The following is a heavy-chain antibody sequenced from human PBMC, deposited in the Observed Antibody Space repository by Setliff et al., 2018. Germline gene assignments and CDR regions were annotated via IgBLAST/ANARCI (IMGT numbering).Heavy chain of an antibody. Sequence: SETLSLTCTVSGDSISSGSYYWTWIRQPAGKGLEWIGHFHTGGSTNYNRSLRSRVSISVDTSKNQFSLKLSSVTASDTATYYCARAGPTVTFFRVLVISWWDPWGQGSLVTVSS. D-gene: IGHD3-3*01. CDR2: FHTGGST. J-gene: IGHJ5*02. CDR1: GDSISSGSYY. CDR3: ARAGPTVTFFRVLVISWWDP. V-gene: IGHV4-61*09.